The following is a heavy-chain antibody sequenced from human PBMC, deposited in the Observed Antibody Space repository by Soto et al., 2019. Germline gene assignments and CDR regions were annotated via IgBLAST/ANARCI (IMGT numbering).Heavy chain of an antibody. D-gene: IGHD3-10*01. V-gene: IGHV4-34*01. CDR3: ARGPYVVRGVIVTPINWLDP. CDR2: VNHAGST. J-gene: IGHJ5*02. Sequence: QEQLQQWGAGLLKPSETLSLTCAFSGGSFGGFYWSWIRQSPGKGLEWIGEVNHAGSTNYNPSLKSRVTRSAEISNKHFFLERRSVTAAVSAVYYGARGPYVVRGVIVTPINWLDPWGQGIQVIVSS. CDR1: GGSFGGFY.